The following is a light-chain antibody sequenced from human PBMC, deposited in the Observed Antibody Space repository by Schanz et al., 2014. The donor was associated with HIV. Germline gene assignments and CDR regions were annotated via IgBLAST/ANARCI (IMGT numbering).Light chain of an antibody. Sequence: QSVLTQPPSVSGTPGQRVTISCSGGTSNIGRNSVNWYQQLPGTAPKLLIYGNNQRPSGVPDRFSGSKSGTSASLAISGLRSEDEADYYCAAWDDSLSGVVFGGGTKLTVL. CDR1: TSNIGRNS. CDR2: GNN. V-gene: IGLV1-47*02. J-gene: IGLJ2*01. CDR3: AAWDDSLSGVV.